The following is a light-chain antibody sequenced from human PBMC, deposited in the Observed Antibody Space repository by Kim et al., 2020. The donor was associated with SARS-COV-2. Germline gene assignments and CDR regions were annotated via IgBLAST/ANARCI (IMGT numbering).Light chain of an antibody. V-gene: IGLV3-1*01. CDR2: QAD. J-gene: IGLJ2*01. Sequence: VAPGQTATIPCSGDKLGDKFACWYQQKPGQSPVLVIFQADKRPSGIPERISGSGSGNTATLTISGTQAMDEADYYCQAWDSSTVVFGGGTKLTVL. CDR1: KLGDKF. CDR3: QAWDSSTVV.